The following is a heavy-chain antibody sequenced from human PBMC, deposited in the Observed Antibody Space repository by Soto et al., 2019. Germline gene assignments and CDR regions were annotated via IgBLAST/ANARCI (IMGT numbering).Heavy chain of an antibody. CDR1: GFTFTSSA. CDR3: AAGRYDSSGYSDYYYGMDV. D-gene: IGHD3-22*01. Sequence: QMQLVQSGPEVKKPGTSVKVSCKASGFTFTSSAVQWVRQARGQRLEWIGWIVVGSGNTNYAQKFQERVTITRDMSTSTAYMELSSLRSEDTAVYYCAAGRYDSSGYSDYYYGMDVWGQGTTVTVSS. V-gene: IGHV1-58*01. J-gene: IGHJ6*02. CDR2: IVVGSGNT.